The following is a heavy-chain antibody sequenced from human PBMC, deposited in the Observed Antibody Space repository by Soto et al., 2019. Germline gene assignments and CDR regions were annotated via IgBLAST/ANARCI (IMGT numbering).Heavy chain of an antibody. Sequence: QVQLVQSGAEEKKPGASVKVSCKASGYTFTSYAMHWVRQAPGQRLEWMGWINAGNGNTKYSQKFQGRVTITRDTSASTAYMELGSLISEDTAVYYCARSIVVVTALDYWGQGTLVTVSS. V-gene: IGHV1-3*05. CDR2: INAGNGNT. D-gene: IGHD2-21*02. CDR1: GYTFTSYA. CDR3: ARSIVVVTALDY. J-gene: IGHJ4*02.